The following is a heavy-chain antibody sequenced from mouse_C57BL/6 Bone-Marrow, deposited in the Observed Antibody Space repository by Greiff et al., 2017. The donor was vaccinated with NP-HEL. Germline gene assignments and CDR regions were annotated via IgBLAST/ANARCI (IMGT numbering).Heavy chain of an antibody. CDR2: IHPNSGST. CDR3: AEGYDYDAMDY. V-gene: IGHV1-64*01. D-gene: IGHD2-2*01. CDR1: GYTFTSYW. J-gene: IGHJ4*01. Sequence: QVQLKQPGAELVKPGASVKLSCKASGYTFTSYWMHWVKQRPGQGLEWIGMIHPNSGSTNYNEKFKSKATLTVDKSSSTAYMQLSSLTSEDSAVYYCAEGYDYDAMDYWGQGTSVTVSS.